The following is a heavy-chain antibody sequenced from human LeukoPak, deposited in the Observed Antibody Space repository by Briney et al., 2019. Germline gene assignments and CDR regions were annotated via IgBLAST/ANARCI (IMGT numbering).Heavy chain of an antibody. V-gene: IGHV3-23*01. CDR3: AKDQRYNFGY. CDR2: IRGSDGST. D-gene: IGHD3-9*01. J-gene: IGHJ4*02. CDR1: GFTFSNYA. Sequence: GGSLRLSCAASGFTFSNYAMSWVRRASGKGLEWGSTIRGSDGSTYYADSVKGRFTISRDNPKNTLYLQMNSLRAEDTAVYYCAKDQRYNFGYWGQGTLVTVSS.